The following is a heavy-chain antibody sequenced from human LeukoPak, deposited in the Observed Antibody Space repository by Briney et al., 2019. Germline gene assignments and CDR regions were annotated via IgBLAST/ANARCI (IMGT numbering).Heavy chain of an antibody. CDR3: ARLLGSNTNYFDY. CDR2: INHSGST. J-gene: IGHJ4*02. D-gene: IGHD4-23*01. Sequence: SETLSLTCAVYGGSFSDYYWNWIRQPPGKGLEWIGEINHSGSTNYNPSLNSRVTILVDTSKNQFSLKLNSVTAADTAVYYCARLLGSNTNYFDYWGQGTLVTVSS. V-gene: IGHV4-34*01. CDR1: GGSFSDYY.